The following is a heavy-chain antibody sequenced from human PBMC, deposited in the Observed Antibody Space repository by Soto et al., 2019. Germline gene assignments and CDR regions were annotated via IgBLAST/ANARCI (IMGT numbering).Heavy chain of an antibody. V-gene: IGHV3-30*18. Sequence: WSLRLSWAASRFTFSDYGMHWVRQAPCKGLEWVAGISHGATRKSYSDSVKGRFIISRDNSKKMLYLQLNSLRREDTAVYYCAKDWVGGSNRYQLDYWGRGTLVTVSS. J-gene: IGHJ4*02. CDR3: AKDWVGGSNRYQLDY. D-gene: IGHD4-4*01. CDR1: RFTFSDYG. CDR2: ISHGATRK.